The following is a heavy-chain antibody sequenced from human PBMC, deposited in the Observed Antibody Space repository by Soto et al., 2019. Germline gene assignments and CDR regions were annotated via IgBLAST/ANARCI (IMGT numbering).Heavy chain of an antibody. Sequence: GGSLRLSCAASEFTFSSYGMHWVRQAPGKGLEWVAVISYDGSNKYYADSVKGRFTISRDNSKNTLYLQMNSLRTEDTAVYFCAKDQVDIVVAPAAGKITPPLAVPSYWGQGTLVTVSS. D-gene: IGHD2-2*03. CDR2: ISYDGSNK. V-gene: IGHV3-30*18. CDR1: EFTFSSYG. J-gene: IGHJ4*02. CDR3: AKDQVDIVVAPAAGKITPPLAVPSY.